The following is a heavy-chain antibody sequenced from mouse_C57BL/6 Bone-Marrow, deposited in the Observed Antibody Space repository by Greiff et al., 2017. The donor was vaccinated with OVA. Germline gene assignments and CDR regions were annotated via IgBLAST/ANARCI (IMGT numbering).Heavy chain of an antibody. CDR2: ICWDDDK. CDR1: GFSLSTFGMG. V-gene: IGHV8-8*01. D-gene: IGHD1-1*01. CDR3: ARSLLLRSWFAY. J-gene: IGHJ3*01. Sequence: VMLVESGPGILQPSQTLSLTCSFSGFSLSTFGMGVGWIRQPSGKGLEWLAHICWDDDKYYNPALKSRLTISKDTSKNQVFLKIANVDTADTATYYCARSLLLRSWFAYGGQGTLVTVSA.